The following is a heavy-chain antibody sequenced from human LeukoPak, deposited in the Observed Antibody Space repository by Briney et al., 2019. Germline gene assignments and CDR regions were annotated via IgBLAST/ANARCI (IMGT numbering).Heavy chain of an antibody. CDR2: IYSSGST. CDR3: ARGYCSSTYCYSTVRGYYYYMDV. Sequence: SETLSLTCSFSGGSTTSHTSYWGWIRQPPGKGLEFIGSIYSSGSTYYKASLKSRVSISIDMSKNQFSLKLSSVTAADTAVYYCARGYCSSTYCYSTVRGYYYYMDVWGKGITVTVSS. D-gene: IGHD2-2*02. V-gene: IGHV4-39*07. J-gene: IGHJ6*03. CDR1: GGSTTSHTSY.